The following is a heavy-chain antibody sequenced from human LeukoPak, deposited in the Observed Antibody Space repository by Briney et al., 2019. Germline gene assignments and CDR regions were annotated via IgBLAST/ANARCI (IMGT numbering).Heavy chain of an antibody. J-gene: IGHJ4*02. CDR3: ASRELGNDY. CDR1: GGSISIYY. Sequence: SETLSLTCSVSGGSISIYYWSWIRQPAGKGLEWIRRIYTSGSTNYNPSLKSRVTISADTSKNQFSLKLISVTAADTAVYYCASRELGNDYWGQGTLVTVSS. CDR2: IYTSGST. D-gene: IGHD7-27*01. V-gene: IGHV4-4*07.